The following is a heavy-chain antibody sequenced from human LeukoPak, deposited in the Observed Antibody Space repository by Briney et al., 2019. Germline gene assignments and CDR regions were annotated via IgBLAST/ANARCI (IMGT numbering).Heavy chain of an antibody. CDR1: GGSISSSSYY. V-gene: IGHV4-39*01. J-gene: IGHJ4*02. CDR3: ARHDYGGNSRSRSVGY. D-gene: IGHD4-23*01. Sequence: PSETLSLTCTVSGGSISSSSYYWGWIRQPPGKGLEWIGSIYYSGSTYYNPSLKSRVTISVDTSKNQFSLKLSSVTAADTAVYYCARHDYGGNSRSRSVGYWGQGTLVTVSS. CDR2: IYYSGST.